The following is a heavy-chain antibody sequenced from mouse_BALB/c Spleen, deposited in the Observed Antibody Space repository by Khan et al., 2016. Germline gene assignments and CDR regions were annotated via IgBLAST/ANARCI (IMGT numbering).Heavy chain of an antibody. CDR2: ISSGGSYT. J-gene: IGHJ3*01. Sequence: EVELVESGGGLVKPGGSLKLSCAASGFTFSSYAMSWVRQTPEKRLEWVATISSGGSYTYYPESVKGRFTISRDNAKNTLYRQMRSLRSEDTAMYYCARHDKTGTVFAYWGQGTLVTVSA. V-gene: IGHV5-9-3*01. CDR1: GFTFSSYA. CDR3: ARHDKTGTVFAY. D-gene: IGHD4-1*01.